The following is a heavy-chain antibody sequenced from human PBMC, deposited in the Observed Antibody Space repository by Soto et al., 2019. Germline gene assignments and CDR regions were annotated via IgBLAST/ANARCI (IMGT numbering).Heavy chain of an antibody. V-gene: IGHV1-18*01. CDR2: ISTYNGNT. J-gene: IGHJ3*02. CDR3: VRDLKAIAAAGKGCDI. Sequence: ASVKVSCKASGYTFTSYGISWVRQAPGQGLEWMGWISTYNGNTNYAQKFQGRVTMTTDRSTITAYMELRSLRSDDTAVYYCVRDLKAIAAAGKGCDIWGQGTMVTVSS. CDR1: GYTFTSYG. D-gene: IGHD6-13*01.